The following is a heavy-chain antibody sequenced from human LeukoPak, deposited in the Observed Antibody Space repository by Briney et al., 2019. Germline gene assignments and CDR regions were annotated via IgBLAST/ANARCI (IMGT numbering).Heavy chain of an antibody. CDR2: IIPIFGTA. CDR3: GVVVPAATGYYYYYMDV. CDR1: GGTFSSYA. V-gene: IGHV1-69*01. J-gene: IGHJ6*03. D-gene: IGHD2-2*01. Sequence: SVKVSCKASGGTFSSYAISWVRQAPGQGLEWMGGIIPIFGTANYAQKFQGRVTITADESTSTAYMELSSLRSEDTAVYYCGVVVPAATGYYYYYMDVWGKGTTVTISS.